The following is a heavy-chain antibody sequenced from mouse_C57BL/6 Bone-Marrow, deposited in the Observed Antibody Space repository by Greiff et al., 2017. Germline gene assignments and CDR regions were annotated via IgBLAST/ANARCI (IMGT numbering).Heavy chain of an antibody. CDR2: LNPSTGGT. CDR1: GYSFTGYY. Sequence: EVQRVESGPELVKPGASVKISCKASGYSFTGYYMNWVKQSPEKSLEWIGELNPSTGGTTYNQKLKAKATLTVDKSSSTAYMQLKRLTSEDSAVYYRARGGLGGFAYWGQGTLVTVSA. CDR3: ARGGLGGFAY. J-gene: IGHJ3*01. V-gene: IGHV1-42*01. D-gene: IGHD2-4*01.